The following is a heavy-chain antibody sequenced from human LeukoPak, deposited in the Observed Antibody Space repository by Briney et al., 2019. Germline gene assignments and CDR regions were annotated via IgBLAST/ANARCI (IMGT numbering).Heavy chain of an antibody. CDR3: ARESRGSGSYHY. V-gene: IGHV1-69*13. J-gene: IGHJ4*02. Sequence: SVTVSYKASGGTFSIYAISWVRQAPGQGREWMGGIIPIFGTANYAQKFQGRVTITADESTSTAYMELSSLRSEDTAVYYCARESRGSGSYHYWGQGTLVTVSS. CDR1: GGTFSIYA. D-gene: IGHD3-10*01. CDR2: IIPIFGTA.